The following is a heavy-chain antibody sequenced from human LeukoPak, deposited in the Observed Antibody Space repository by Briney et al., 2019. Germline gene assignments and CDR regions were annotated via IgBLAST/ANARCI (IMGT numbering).Heavy chain of an antibody. CDR2: INPNSGGT. Sequence: ASVKVSCKASGYTFTGYYMHWVRQAPGQGLEWMGWINPNSGGTNIPQRFQGRVTMTRDTSISTAYMELSRLTSDDTAVYYCARGKISGDDFDFWGQGILVTVSS. CDR3: ARGKISGDDFDF. D-gene: IGHD7-27*01. CDR1: GYTFTGYY. J-gene: IGHJ4*02. V-gene: IGHV1-2*02.